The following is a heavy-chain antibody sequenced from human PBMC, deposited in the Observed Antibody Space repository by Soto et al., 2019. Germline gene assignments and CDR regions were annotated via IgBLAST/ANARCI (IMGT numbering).Heavy chain of an antibody. J-gene: IGHJ6*02. CDR1: GYTFSNYG. D-gene: IGHD2-8*02. CDR3: ARDGGVSFYYYGMDV. CDR2: VTAFNGHT. V-gene: IGHV1-18*01. Sequence: QVLLVQSGAEVKRPGASVKVSCKASGYTFSNYGITWVRQAPGHGLEWLGWVTAFNGHTNYAQNVQGRVTLTTDTSTETAYMELRSLRPDDTAVYYCARDGGVSFYYYGMDVWGQGTTVIVSS.